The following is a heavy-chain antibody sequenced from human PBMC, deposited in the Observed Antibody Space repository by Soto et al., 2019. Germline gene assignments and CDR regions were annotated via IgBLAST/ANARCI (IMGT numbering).Heavy chain of an antibody. V-gene: IGHV3-43*01. CDR2: ISWDGGST. CDR1: GFTFDAYT. D-gene: IGHD1-1*01. Sequence: GGSLRLSCAASGFTFDAYTMHWVRQAPGKGLEWVSLISWDGGSTYYADSVKGRFTISRDNSKNSLYLQMNGLRTEDTALYYCAKDIPRTASLDAFDIWGQGTMVTVSS. J-gene: IGHJ3*02. CDR3: AKDIPRTASLDAFDI.